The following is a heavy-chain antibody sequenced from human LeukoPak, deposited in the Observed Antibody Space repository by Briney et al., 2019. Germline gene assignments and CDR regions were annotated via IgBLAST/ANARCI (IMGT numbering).Heavy chain of an antibody. Sequence: SETLSLTCTVSGGSISSSSYYWGWIRQPPGKGLEWIGNIYHSGSTYYNPSLKSRVTISVDTSKNQFSLKVNSVTAADTAVYYCVGTKQVVHSDYFDYWGQGTLVTVSS. CDR1: GGSISSSSYY. V-gene: IGHV4-39*07. J-gene: IGHJ4*02. CDR2: IYHSGST. CDR3: VGTKQVVHSDYFDY. D-gene: IGHD6-6*01.